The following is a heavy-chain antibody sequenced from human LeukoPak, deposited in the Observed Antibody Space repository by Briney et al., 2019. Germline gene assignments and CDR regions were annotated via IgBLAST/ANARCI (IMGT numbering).Heavy chain of an antibody. J-gene: IGHJ4*02. CDR3: ARHSGTHHFDY. V-gene: IGHV4-59*08. CDR1: GGSISSYY. CDR2: ISYSGPT. Sequence: PSETLSLTCTVSGGSISSYYWSWIRQPPGKGLEWIGYISYSGPTNYNPSLKSRVTISVDTSKNQFSLKLSSVTAADTAVYYCARHSGTHHFDYWGQGTLVTVSS. D-gene: IGHD1-26*01.